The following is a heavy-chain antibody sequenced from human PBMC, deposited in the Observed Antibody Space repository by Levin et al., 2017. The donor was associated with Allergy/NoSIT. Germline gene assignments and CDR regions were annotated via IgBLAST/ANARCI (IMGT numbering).Heavy chain of an antibody. Sequence: SCAASGFTFSSYGMHWVRQAPGKGLEWVAVISYDGSNKYYADSVKGRFTISRDNSKNTLYLQMNSLRAEDTAVYYCAKDPADTAMPRAGWGQGTLVTVSS. CDR1: GFTFSSYG. D-gene: IGHD5-18*01. CDR2: ISYDGSNK. CDR3: AKDPADTAMPRAG. V-gene: IGHV3-30*18. J-gene: IGHJ4*02.